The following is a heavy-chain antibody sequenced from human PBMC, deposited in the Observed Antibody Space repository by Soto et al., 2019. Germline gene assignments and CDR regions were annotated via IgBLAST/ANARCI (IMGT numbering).Heavy chain of an antibody. Sequence: QVQLVQSGAEVKKPGSSVKVSCKASGGAFNNYIFDWVRQAPGQGLEWMGGIIPMFGTPKYAQTFQERVTISADVPPCTAYTELTSLRFDDTAVYYCATGRDQPPVGLYFDSWSEATRVTVSS. CDR3: ATGRDQPPVGLYFDS. D-gene: IGHD1-26*01. CDR1: GGAFNNYI. CDR2: IIPMFGTP. V-gene: IGHV1-69*01. J-gene: IGHJ4*02.